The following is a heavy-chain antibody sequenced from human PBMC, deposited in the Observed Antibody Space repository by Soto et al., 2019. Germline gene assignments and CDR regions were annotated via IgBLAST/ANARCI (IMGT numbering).Heavy chain of an antibody. J-gene: IGHJ5*02. CDR2: ISAYNGNT. CDR3: ARAAYSSGWYRGQQNWFDP. CDR1: GYTFTSYG. V-gene: IGHV1-18*01. D-gene: IGHD6-19*01. Sequence: QVQLVQSGAEVKKPGASVKVSCKASGYTFTSYGISWVRQAPGQGLEWMGWISAYNGNTNYAQKLQGRVTMTTDTSTSTADMALRSLRSDDTAVYYCARAAYSSGWYRGQQNWFDPWGQGTLVTVSS.